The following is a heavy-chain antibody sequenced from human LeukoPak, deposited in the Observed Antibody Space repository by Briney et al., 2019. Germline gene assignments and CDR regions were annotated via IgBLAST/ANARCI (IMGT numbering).Heavy chain of an antibody. CDR2: ISAYNGNT. J-gene: IGHJ4*02. CDR3: VVGYCTNGVCYPLDY. Sequence: ASVKVSCKASGYTFTSYGISWVRQAPGQGLEWMGWISAYNGNTNYAQKLQGRVTMTTDTSTSTAYMELRSLRSGDTAVYYRVVGYCTNGVCYPLDYWGQGTLVTVSS. CDR1: GYTFTSYG. D-gene: IGHD2-8*01. V-gene: IGHV1-18*01.